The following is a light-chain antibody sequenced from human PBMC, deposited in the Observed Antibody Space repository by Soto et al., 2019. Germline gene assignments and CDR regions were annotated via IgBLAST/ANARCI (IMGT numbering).Light chain of an antibody. Sequence: DIQMTLSPSSLSASVGDRVTITCQASQDIKNYLNWYQQKPGKAPKLLIYDASNLERGVPLRFSGSGSGTDFTFTISSLQPEDVGTYYCQQYDNRLTFGGGTKVEIK. CDR2: DAS. J-gene: IGKJ4*01. V-gene: IGKV1-33*01. CDR3: QQYDNRLT. CDR1: QDIKNY.